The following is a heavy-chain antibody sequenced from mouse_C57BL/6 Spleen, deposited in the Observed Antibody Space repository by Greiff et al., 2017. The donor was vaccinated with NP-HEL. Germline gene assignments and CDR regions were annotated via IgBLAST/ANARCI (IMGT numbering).Heavy chain of an antibody. J-gene: IGHJ4*01. CDR2: FYPGSGSI. V-gene: IGHV1-62-2*01. Sequence: VQLQQSGAELVKPGASVKLSCKASGYTFTEYTIHWVKQRSGQGLEWIGWFYPGSGSIKYNEKFKDKATLTADKSSSTVYMELSRLTSEDSAVYFCARQNTPYDYAYYYAMDYWGQGTSVTVSS. D-gene: IGHD2-4*01. CDR1: GYTFTEYT. CDR3: ARQNTPYDYAYYYAMDY.